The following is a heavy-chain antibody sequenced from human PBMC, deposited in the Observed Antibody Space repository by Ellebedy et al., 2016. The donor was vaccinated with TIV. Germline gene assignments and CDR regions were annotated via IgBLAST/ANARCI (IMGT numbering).Heavy chain of an antibody. CDR1: GFTFSSYS. CDR2: ISSSSSTI. D-gene: IGHD5-18*01. CDR3: ARETLYSYDY. V-gene: IGHV3-48*01. J-gene: IGHJ4*02. Sequence: GESLKISCAASGFTFSSYSMNWVRQAPGKGLEWVSYISSSSSTIYYADSVKGRFTISRDNAKNSLYLQMNSLRAEDTAVYYCARETLYSYDYWGQGTLVTVSS.